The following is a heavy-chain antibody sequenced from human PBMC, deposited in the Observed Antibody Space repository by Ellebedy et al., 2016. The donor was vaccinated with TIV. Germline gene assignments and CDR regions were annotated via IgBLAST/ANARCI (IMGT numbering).Heavy chain of an antibody. J-gene: IGHJ6*02. CDR1: GFTVSSNY. CDR3: AREATVTTSIRNGMDV. Sequence: GGSLRLSCAASGFTVSSNYMSWVRQAPGKGLEWVSVIYSGGSTYYADSVKGRFTISRDNSKNTLYLQMNSLRAEDTAVYYCAREATVTTSIRNGMDVWGQGTTVTVSS. D-gene: IGHD4-17*01. CDR2: IYSGGST. V-gene: IGHV3-66*01.